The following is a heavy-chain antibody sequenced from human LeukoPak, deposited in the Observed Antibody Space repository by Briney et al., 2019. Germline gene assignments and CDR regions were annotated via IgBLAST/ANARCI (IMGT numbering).Heavy chain of an antibody. CDR1: GFTVSSNF. CDR2: IYGGGST. Sequence: GGSLRLSCAASGFTVSSNFMSWVRQAPGKGLEWVSVIYGGGSTYYADSVKGRFTISRDNAKNSLYLQMNSLRAEDTAFYYCAKDWGMVRGVIRYYFDYWGQGTLVTVSS. J-gene: IGHJ4*02. V-gene: IGHV3-53*05. CDR3: AKDWGMVRGVIRYYFDY. D-gene: IGHD3-10*01.